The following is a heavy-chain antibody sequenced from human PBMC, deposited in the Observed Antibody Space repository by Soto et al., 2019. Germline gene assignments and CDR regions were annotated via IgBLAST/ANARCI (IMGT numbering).Heavy chain of an antibody. CDR3: AKGASHAPFEK. CDR1: GFAFNDFA. Sequence: GGSLRLSCAASGFAFNDFAMNWVRQAPGKGPEWLSTISGSGDKTFHSDSVKGRFNISRDNSNNKMFLQMNSLRAEDTAIYYCAKGASHAPFEKWGRGXLVTVYS. CDR2: ISGSGDKT. V-gene: IGHV3-23*01. J-gene: IGHJ4*02.